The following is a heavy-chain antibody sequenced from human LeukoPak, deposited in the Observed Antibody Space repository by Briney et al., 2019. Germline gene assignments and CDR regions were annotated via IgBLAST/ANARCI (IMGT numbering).Heavy chain of an antibody. D-gene: IGHD4-11*01. CDR3: AREDQDYTGRNWFDP. CDR2: INSDGSST. J-gene: IGHJ5*02. V-gene: IGHV3-74*01. CDR1: GFTFSSYW. Sequence: GGSLRLSCAASGFTFSSYWMHWVRQAPGKGLVWVSRINSDGSSTSYADSVKGRFTISRDNAKNTLYLQMNSLRAEDTAVYYCAREDQDYTGRNWFDPWGQGTLVTVSS.